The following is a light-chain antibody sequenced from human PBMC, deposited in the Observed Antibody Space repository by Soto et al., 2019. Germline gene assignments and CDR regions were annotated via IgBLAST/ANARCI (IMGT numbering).Light chain of an antibody. J-gene: IGLJ1*01. CDR2: SVT. CDR1: INDVGGYNS. V-gene: IGLV2-11*01. CDR3: CSYAGSYTSYV. Sequence: QSALTQPRSVSGSPGQSVTISCNGTINDVGGYNSVSWFQHHPGSAPKLMVHSVTQRPSGVPDRFSGSKSGNTASLTISGLQAEDEADYYCCSYAGSYTSYVFGTGTKLTVL.